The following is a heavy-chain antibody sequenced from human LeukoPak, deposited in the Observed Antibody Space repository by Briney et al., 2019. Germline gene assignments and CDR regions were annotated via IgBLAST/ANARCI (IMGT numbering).Heavy chain of an antibody. Sequence: GGSLRLSCAASGFTFSNYAMHWVRQAPGKGLEWVTFIRYDGSNKYYAESVKGRFTISRDNSKNTLYLQMNSLRAEDTAVYYCASQVTDFWSGYFGAFDIWGQGTMVTVSS. CDR3: ASQVTDFWSGYFGAFDI. D-gene: IGHD3-3*01. V-gene: IGHV3-30*02. CDR1: GFTFSNYA. J-gene: IGHJ3*02. CDR2: IRYDGSNK.